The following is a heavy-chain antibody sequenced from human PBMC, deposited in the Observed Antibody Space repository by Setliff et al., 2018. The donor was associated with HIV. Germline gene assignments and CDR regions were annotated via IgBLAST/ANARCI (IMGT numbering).Heavy chain of an antibody. CDR1: GYDFKIYD. D-gene: IGHD1-1*01. CDR2: INPGTGNT. CDR3: ARGKIPSWRLTMFDF. Sequence: ASVKVSCKASGYDFKIYDINWVRQVAGQGLEWMGWINPGTGNTGYPQNFSGRVTMTRNTSINTVYMEPSSLRSEDTAIYFCARGKIPSWRLTMFDFWGQGTPVTVSS. J-gene: IGHJ4*02. V-gene: IGHV1-8*01.